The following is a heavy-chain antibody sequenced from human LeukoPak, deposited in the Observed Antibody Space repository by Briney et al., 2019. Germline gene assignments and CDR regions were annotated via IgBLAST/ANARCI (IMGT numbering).Heavy chain of an antibody. J-gene: IGHJ4*02. V-gene: IGHV3-30*04. CDR1: GFSFYNLA. CDR2: ISHDGNSR. CDR3: ASHSGIDY. D-gene: IGHD6-13*01. Sequence: GGSLRLSCATSGFSFYNLAFHWVRQAPGKGLEWVSLISHDGNSRKYADSVKGRFTMSRDNAKNSLYLQMNSLRAEDTAVYYCASHSGIDYWGQGTLVTVSS.